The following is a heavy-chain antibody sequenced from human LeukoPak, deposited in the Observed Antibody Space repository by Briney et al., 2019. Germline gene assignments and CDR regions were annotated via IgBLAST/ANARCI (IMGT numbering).Heavy chain of an antibody. CDR1: GFTFSSYA. CDR2: ISGSGGST. CDR3: AKEHIVVVPAAIPHFDY. Sequence: PGGSLRLSCAASGFTFSSYAMSWVRQAPGKGLEWVSAISGSGGSTYYADSVKGRFTISGDNSKNTLYLQMNSLRVEDTAVYYCAKEHIVVVPAAIPHFDYWGQGTLVTVSS. J-gene: IGHJ4*02. D-gene: IGHD2-2*01. V-gene: IGHV3-23*01.